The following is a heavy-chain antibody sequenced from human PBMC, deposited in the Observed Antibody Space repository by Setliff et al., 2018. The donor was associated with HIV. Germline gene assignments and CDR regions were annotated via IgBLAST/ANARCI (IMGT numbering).Heavy chain of an antibody. CDR2: VYNSGTT. CDR3: ARVSRLHPFDP. V-gene: IGHV4-61*10. D-gene: IGHD2-15*01. J-gene: IGHJ5*02. CDR1: VGSVSSGNHY. Sequence: PSETLSLTCTVSVGSVSSGNHYWSWIRQPAGKGLEWIGYVYNSGTTKYNPSLKSRVTISVDTSKNQFSLRLTSVTAADTAMYYCARVSRLHPFDPWGQGTLVTVSS.